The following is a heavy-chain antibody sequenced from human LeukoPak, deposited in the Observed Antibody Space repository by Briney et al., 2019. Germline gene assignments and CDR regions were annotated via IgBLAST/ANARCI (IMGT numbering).Heavy chain of an antibody. CDR3: ARGIAVAGPVDY. D-gene: IGHD6-19*01. V-gene: IGHV4-34*01. Sequence: SETLSLTCAVYGGSFSGYYWSWIRQPPGKGLEWIGEINHSGSTNYNPSLKSRVTISVDTSKNQFSLKLSSVTAADTAMYYCARGIAVAGPVDYWGQGTLVTVSS. J-gene: IGHJ4*02. CDR1: GGSFSGYY. CDR2: INHSGST.